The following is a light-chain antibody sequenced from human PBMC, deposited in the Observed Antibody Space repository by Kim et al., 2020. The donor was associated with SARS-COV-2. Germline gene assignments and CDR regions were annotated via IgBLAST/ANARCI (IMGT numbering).Light chain of an antibody. CDR2: AAS. J-gene: IGKJ2*01. V-gene: IGKV1-39*01. Sequence: DIQMTQSPSSLSASVGDRVTITCRASQSISSYLNWYQQKPGKAPKLLIYAASSLQSGVPSRFSGSGSGTDFTLTISSLQPEDFATYDCQQSYSTPRYTFGQGTKLEI. CDR1: QSISSY. CDR3: QQSYSTPRYT.